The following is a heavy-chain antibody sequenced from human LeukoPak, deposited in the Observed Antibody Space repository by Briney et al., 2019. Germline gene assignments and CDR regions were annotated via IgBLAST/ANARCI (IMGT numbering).Heavy chain of an antibody. CDR2: IYTSGST. D-gene: IGHD3-22*01. CDR1: GGSISSYY. V-gene: IGHV4-4*07. Sequence: SETLSLTCTVSGGSISSYYWSWIRQPAGKGLEWIGRIYTSGSTNYNPSLKSRVTMSVDTSKNQSSLKLSSVTAADTAVYYCARAGRYYYDSNFDYWGQGTLVTVSS. CDR3: ARAGRYYYDSNFDY. J-gene: IGHJ4*02.